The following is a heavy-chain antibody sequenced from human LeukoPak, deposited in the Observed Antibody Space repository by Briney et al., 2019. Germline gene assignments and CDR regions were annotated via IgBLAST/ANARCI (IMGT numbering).Heavy chain of an antibody. CDR3: ARGARVYYDFWSGYYTLFDY. CDR1: GGTFSSYA. J-gene: IGHJ4*02. V-gene: IGHV1-69*04. CDR2: IIPILGIA. D-gene: IGHD3-3*01. Sequence: ASVKVSCKASGGTFSSYAISWLRQAPGQGLEWMGRIIPILGIANYAQKFQGRVTITADKSTSTAYMELSSLRSEDTAVYYCARGARVYYDFWSGYYTLFDYWGQGTLVTVSS.